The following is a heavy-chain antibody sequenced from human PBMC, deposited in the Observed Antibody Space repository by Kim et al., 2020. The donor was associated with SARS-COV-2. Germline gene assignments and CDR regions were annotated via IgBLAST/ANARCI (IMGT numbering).Heavy chain of an antibody. J-gene: IGHJ1*01. D-gene: IGHD3-10*01. V-gene: IGHV3-21*01. Sequence: SVKGRFTSSRDNAKTSLYLQMNSLRAEDTAVYYCASRADSGSYYKRYFQHWGQGTLVTVSS. CDR3: ASRADSGSYYKRYFQH.